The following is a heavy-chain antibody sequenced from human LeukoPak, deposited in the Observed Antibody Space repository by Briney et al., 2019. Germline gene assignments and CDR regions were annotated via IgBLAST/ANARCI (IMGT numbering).Heavy chain of an antibody. Sequence: GGPLRSSFAAPESTFTSYATTWVRKPPGRGREGFSAISGSGGNTYYADSVKGRFTISRDNSKNTLYLHVNSLRPEDTAVYYCAKGSGYEAQYYYYYMDVWGKGTTVTISS. D-gene: IGHD5-12*01. V-gene: IGHV3-23*01. CDR1: ESTFTSYA. CDR2: ISGSGGNT. CDR3: AKGSGYEAQYYYYYMDV. J-gene: IGHJ6*03.